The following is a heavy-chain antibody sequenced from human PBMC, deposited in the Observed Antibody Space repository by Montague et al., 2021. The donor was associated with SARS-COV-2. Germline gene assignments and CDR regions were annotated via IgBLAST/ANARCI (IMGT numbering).Heavy chain of an antibody. CDR3: ASRPLNSIYYGVFDY. Sequence: SLRLSCAASGFTFSSHWMTWVRQAPGKGLEWVAHIKQDGSESYYVDSVKGRFTISRDNTKNSLYLQMNSLRAEDTAVYFCASRPLNSIYYGVFDYWGQGTLVTVSS. V-gene: IGHV3-7*01. D-gene: IGHD2/OR15-2a*01. J-gene: IGHJ4*02. CDR1: GFTFSSHW. CDR2: IKQDGSES.